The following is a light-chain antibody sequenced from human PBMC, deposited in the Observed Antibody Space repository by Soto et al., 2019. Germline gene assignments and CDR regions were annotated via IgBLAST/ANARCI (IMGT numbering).Light chain of an antibody. V-gene: IGKV3-15*01. J-gene: IGKJ1*01. Sequence: EIVMTQSSVTLSVSPGERATLSCRASQSVSRNLAWYQQKPGQTPRLLIYGTSTRATGIPARFSGSGSGTDFTLTISSLQPEDFATYYGQQTLSFPPTFGQGTKV. CDR1: QSVSRN. CDR3: QQTLSFPPT. CDR2: GTS.